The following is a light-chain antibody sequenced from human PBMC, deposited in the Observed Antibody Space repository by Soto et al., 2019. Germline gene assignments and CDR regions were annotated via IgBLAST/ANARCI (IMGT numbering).Light chain of an antibody. CDR3: QQYNNLPRT. J-gene: IGKJ1*01. CDR2: GAS. V-gene: IGKV3-15*01. Sequence: DIVMTQSPVTLSVSPGDRATLSCRASQSVGHNFSWCHQKPGQAPRLLIYGASAGATGIPDRFSGSWFGTEFTLTISSLQPEDFAVYYCQQYNNLPRTFGQGTKVEMK. CDR1: QSVGHN.